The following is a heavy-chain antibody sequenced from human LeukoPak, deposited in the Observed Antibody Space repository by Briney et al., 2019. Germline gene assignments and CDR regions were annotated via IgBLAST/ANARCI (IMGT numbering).Heavy chain of an antibody. Sequence: GGSLRLSCAASGFTLNNYEMNWVRQAPGKGLEWISYISTDGTMAYYAGSVKGRFTISRDNAKNSLYLQMNSLRADDTAVYYCARKTIDCGGDCYDYWGQGTLATVSS. J-gene: IGHJ4*02. V-gene: IGHV3-48*03. CDR1: GFTLNNYE. D-gene: IGHD2-21*01. CDR3: ARKTIDCGGDCYDY. CDR2: ISTDGTMA.